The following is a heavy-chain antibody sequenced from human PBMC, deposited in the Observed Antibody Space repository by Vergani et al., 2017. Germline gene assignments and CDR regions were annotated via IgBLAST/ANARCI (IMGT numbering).Heavy chain of an antibody. Sequence: QITLKESGPTLVKPTQTLTLTCTFSGFSLSTSGVGVGWIRQPPGKALEWLALIYWNDDKRYSTSLNSRITITKDTSKNQVVLTMTNMDPVDTATYYCTHSLTALDNYFWSGLDAFDIWGQGTMVTVSS. J-gene: IGHJ3*02. CDR2: IYWNDDK. CDR3: THSLTALDNYFWSGLDAFDI. CDR1: GFSLSTSGVG. D-gene: IGHD3-3*01. V-gene: IGHV2-5*01.